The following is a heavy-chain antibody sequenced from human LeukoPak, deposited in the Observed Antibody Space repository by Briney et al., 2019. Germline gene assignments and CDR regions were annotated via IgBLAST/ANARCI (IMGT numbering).Heavy chain of an antibody. CDR3: AKRRSRNTGPFES. CDR2: SSGSKT. D-gene: IGHD5-18*01. J-gene: IGHJ4*02. V-gene: IGHV3-23*01. CDR1: GFSISSDA. Sequence: GGSLRLSCAASGFSISSDAMTWVRQAPGKGLEWVSASSGSKTYYADSVRGRFTISRDDSRNTLYLQMYSLRAADTAVYYCAKRRSRNTGPFESWGQGVLVTVSP.